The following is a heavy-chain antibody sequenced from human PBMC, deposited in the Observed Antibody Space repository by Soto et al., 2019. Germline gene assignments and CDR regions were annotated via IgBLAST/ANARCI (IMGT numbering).Heavy chain of an antibody. Sequence: PGGSLRLSCAASGFTFGNYSMHWVRQAPGKGLEWVSSISSRGDTYYADSVKGRLTISREYAKNSLSLQMNSLRAEDTAVYYCAREETAWPLAYGLDVWGQGTTVTVSS. CDR3: AREETAWPLAYGLDV. CDR1: GFTFGNYS. CDR2: ISSRGDT. V-gene: IGHV3-21*01. D-gene: IGHD2-21*02. J-gene: IGHJ6*02.